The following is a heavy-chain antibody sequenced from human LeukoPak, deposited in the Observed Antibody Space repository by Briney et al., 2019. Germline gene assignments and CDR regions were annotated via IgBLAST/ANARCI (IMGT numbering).Heavy chain of an antibody. CDR1: GFIFSNHG. D-gene: IGHD6-19*01. CDR3: AKSIAVRGSFYS. V-gene: IGHV3-30*02. J-gene: IGHJ5*02. Sequence: GGSLRLSCAASGFIFSNHGMNWVRQAPGKGLEWVAYIHFDGTNKDYADSVKGRFTISRDNSKNTLYLQMNSLRAEDSALYYCAKSIAVRGSFYSWGQGTLVTVSS. CDR2: IHFDGTNK.